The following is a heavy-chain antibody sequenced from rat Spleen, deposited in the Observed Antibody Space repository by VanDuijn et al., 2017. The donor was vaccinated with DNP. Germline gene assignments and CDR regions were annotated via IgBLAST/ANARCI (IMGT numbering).Heavy chain of an antibody. CDR2: TIYDGSRT. D-gene: IGHD1-2*01. V-gene: IGHV5S10*01. Sequence: EVQLVESGGGLVQPGRSLKLSCAASGFTFSDYNMAWVRQAPKKGLEWVAITIYDGSRTYYRDSVKGRFTISRDDAKNTQYLQMDSLRAEDTATYYCARHEDYSSYIYGFAYWGQGTLVTVSS. CDR1: GFTFSDYN. CDR3: ARHEDYSSYIYGFAY. J-gene: IGHJ3*01.